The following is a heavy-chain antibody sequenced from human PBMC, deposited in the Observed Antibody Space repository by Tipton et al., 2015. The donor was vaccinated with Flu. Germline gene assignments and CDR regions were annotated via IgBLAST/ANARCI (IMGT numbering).Heavy chain of an antibody. CDR1: GASISSESYY. Sequence: TLSLTCTVSGASISSESYYWGWIRQPPGKGLEWIGNIYHSGSTNYNPSLKSRVTISVDTSKNQFSLKLSSVTAADTAVYYCARSSTAGGPLRPWGQGTLVTVSS. V-gene: IGHV4-39*07. CDR2: IYHSGST. J-gene: IGHJ5*02. CDR3: ARSSTAGGPLRP. D-gene: IGHD2/OR15-2a*01.